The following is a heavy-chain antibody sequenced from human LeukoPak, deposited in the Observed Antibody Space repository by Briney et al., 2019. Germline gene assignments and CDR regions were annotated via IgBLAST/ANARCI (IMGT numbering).Heavy chain of an antibody. CDR3: ARGGDSNGSIRSAFDI. J-gene: IGHJ3*02. CDR2: ISSSGST. CDR1: GFTFSSFG. D-gene: IGHD3-22*01. Sequence: GGSLILSCAASGFTFSSFGMNWVRQAPGKGLEWVSVISSSGSTYYADSVKGRFTISRDNSKNTLYLQMNSLRAEDTAVYYCARGGDSNGSIRSAFDIWGQGTMVTVSS. V-gene: IGHV3-53*01.